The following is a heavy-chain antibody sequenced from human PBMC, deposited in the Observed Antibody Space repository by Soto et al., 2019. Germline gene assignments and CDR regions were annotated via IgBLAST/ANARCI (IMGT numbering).Heavy chain of an antibody. J-gene: IGHJ4*02. Sequence: EVRLVESGGGLVKSGEFLRLSCAASGFPFGRAWMSWVRQAPGRGLEWVGRIRSKPDGGTLEYAAPVKGRFTISRDDSMNMLYLQMNSLETDDTAVYYCSTELGSNSANPLNYWGQGTLVTVSS. D-gene: IGHD1-26*01. CDR2: IRSKPDGGTL. CDR1: GFPFGRAW. V-gene: IGHV3-15*07. CDR3: STELGSNSANPLNY.